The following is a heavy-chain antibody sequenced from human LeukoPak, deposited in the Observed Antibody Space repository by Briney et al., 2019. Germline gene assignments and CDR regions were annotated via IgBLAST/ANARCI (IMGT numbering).Heavy chain of an antibody. J-gene: IGHJ3*02. CDR1: GYSFTSYW. CDR3: ARGNDYVWGSYRYTHTGDAFDI. CDR2: IYPGDSDT. D-gene: IGHD3-16*02. Sequence: GESLKISCKGSGYSFTSYWIGWVRHMPGKGLEWTGIIYPGDSDTRYSPSFQGQVTISADKSISTAYLQWSSLKASDTAMYYCARGNDYVWGSYRYTHTGDAFDIWGQGTMVTVSS. V-gene: IGHV5-51*01.